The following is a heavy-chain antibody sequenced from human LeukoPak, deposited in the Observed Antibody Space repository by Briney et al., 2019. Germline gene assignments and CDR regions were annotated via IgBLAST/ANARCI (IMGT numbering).Heavy chain of an antibody. Sequence: SVKVSCKASGGTFSSYAISWVRQAPGQGLEWMGRIIPILGIANYAQKFQGRVTITADKSTSTAYMELSSLRSEDTAVYYCATPRGDGYNRILDYWGQGTLVTVSS. D-gene: IGHD5-24*01. CDR2: IIPILGIA. CDR1: GGTFSSYA. CDR3: ATPRGDGYNRILDY. J-gene: IGHJ4*02. V-gene: IGHV1-69*04.